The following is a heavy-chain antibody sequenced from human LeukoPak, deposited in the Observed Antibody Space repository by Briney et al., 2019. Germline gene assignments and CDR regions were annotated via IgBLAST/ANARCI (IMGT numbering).Heavy chain of an antibody. CDR3: ARSEGYYYGSGSFFDY. D-gene: IGHD3-10*01. V-gene: IGHV1-2*02. J-gene: IGHJ4*02. Sequence: ASVKVSCEASGYTFTGYYMHWVRQAPGQGLEWMGWINPNSGGTNYAQKFRGRVTMTRDTSISTAYMELSRLRSDDTAVYYCARSEGYYYGSGSFFDYWGQGTLVTVSS. CDR1: GYTFTGYY. CDR2: INPNSGGT.